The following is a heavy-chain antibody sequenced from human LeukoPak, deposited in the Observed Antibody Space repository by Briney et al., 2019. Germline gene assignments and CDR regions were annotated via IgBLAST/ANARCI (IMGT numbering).Heavy chain of an antibody. CDR2: ISWNSGSI. D-gene: IGHD4-17*01. CDR1: GFTFDDYA. Sequence: GRSLRLSCAASGFTFDDYAMHWVRHAPGKGLEWVSGISWNSGSIGYADSVKGRFTISRDNAKNSLYLQMNSLRAEDTALYYCAKDIYGDSLYYFDYWGQGTLVTVSS. J-gene: IGHJ4*02. CDR3: AKDIYGDSLYYFDY. V-gene: IGHV3-9*01.